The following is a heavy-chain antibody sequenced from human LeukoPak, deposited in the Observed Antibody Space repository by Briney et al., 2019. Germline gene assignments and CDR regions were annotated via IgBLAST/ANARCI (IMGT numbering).Heavy chain of an antibody. V-gene: IGHV1-3*01. Sequence: ASVKVSCKATGYTFTNYAIHWVRQAPGQRLEWMGWINAGNGNTKYSQKLQGRVTITRDTSASTAYMELSSLRSEDTAVYYCAREGYCSSTSCAIDYWGQGTLVTVSS. CDR1: GYTFTNYA. CDR2: INAGNGNT. D-gene: IGHD2-2*01. CDR3: AREGYCSSTSCAIDY. J-gene: IGHJ4*02.